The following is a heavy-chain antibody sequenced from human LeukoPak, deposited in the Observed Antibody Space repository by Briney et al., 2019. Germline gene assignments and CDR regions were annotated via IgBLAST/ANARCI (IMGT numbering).Heavy chain of an antibody. CDR1: GFTFSSSA. V-gene: IGHV3-23*01. D-gene: IGHD3-22*01. Sequence: HPGGSLRLSCAASGFTFSSSAMSWVRQAPGKGLEWVSAISNNGGYTYYADSVKGRFTISRDNSKNTLYLQMNSLRAEDTAVYYCARDQRAYYYDSSRGVVSKWYFDLWGRGTLVTVSS. J-gene: IGHJ2*01. CDR2: ISNNGGYT. CDR3: ARDQRAYYYDSSRGVVSKWYFDL.